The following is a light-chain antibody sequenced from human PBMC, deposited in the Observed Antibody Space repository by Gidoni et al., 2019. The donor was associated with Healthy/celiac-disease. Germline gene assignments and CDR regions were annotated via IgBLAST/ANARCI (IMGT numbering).Light chain of an antibody. CDR3: QHCGSSSWA. Sequence: EVGLTQSPGTLSLSPGERATLACRASRSFSSSYLAWYQLKPGQAPRLLIYGASSRATGVPDRFSGSGSGTDFTLTISRLEPEDFAVYYCQHCGSSSWAFXQXTKVENK. CDR1: RSFSSSY. V-gene: IGKV3-20*01. J-gene: IGKJ1*01. CDR2: GAS.